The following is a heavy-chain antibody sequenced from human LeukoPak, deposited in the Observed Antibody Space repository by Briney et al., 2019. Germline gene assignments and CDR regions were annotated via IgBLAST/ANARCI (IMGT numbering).Heavy chain of an antibody. CDR2: IDPNSGGT. J-gene: IGHJ5*02. CDR1: RYTFTGYY. D-gene: IGHD6-13*01. CDR3: AREGSSSWYTSWFDP. V-gene: IGHV1-2*02. Sequence: ASVKVSCKASRYTFTGYYMHWVRQAPGQGLEWMGWIDPNSGGTNYAQKFQGRVTMTRDTTISTAYMELSSLRSDDTAEYYCAREGSSSWYTSWFDPWGQGTLVTVSS.